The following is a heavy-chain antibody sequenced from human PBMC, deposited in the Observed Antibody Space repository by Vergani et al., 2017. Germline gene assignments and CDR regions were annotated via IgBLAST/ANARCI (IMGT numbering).Heavy chain of an antibody. D-gene: IGHD5-24*01. V-gene: IGHV4-34*01. J-gene: IGHJ6*03. CDR1: GGSFSGYY. CDR3: ASLRRSPYPYYYYYMDV. Sequence: QVQLQQWGAGLLKPSETLSLTCAVYGGSFSGYYWSWIRQPPGKGLEWIGEINHSGSTNYNPSLKSRVTISVDTSKNQFSLKLSSVTAADTAVYYCASLRRSPYPYYYYYMDVWGKGTTVTVSS. CDR2: INHSGST.